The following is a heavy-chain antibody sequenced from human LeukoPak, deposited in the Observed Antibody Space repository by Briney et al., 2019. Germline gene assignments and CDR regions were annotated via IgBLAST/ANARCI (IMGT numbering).Heavy chain of an antibody. D-gene: IGHD6-13*01. J-gene: IGHJ5*02. CDR3: ARSYSSSWYDWFDP. CDR2: ISSSSSYI. Sequence: GGSLRLSCAASEFTFSSYSMNWVRQAPGKGLEWVSSISSSSSYIYYADSVKGRFTISRDNAKNSLYLQMNSLRAEDTAVYYCARSYSSSWYDWFDPWGQGTLVTVSS. V-gene: IGHV3-21*01. CDR1: EFTFSSYS.